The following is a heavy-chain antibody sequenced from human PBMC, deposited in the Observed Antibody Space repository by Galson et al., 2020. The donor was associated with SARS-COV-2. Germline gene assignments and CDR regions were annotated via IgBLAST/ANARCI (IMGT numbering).Heavy chain of an antibody. CDR3: ARVGVTISSGYYYHFDY. Sequence: ASVKVSCKASGYTFSVYALHWVRQAPEQRLEWMGRINAGNGNTEYSQKFQDRVTITTDTSASTAYMELSSLRSEDTAVYYCARVGVTISSGYYYHFDYWGQGTLVTVSS. CDR2: INAGNGNT. D-gene: IGHD3-22*01. V-gene: IGHV1-3*01. J-gene: IGHJ4*02. CDR1: GYTFSVYA.